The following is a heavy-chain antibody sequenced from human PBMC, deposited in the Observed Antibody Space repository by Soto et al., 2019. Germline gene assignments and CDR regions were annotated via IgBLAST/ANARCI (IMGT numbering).Heavy chain of an antibody. CDR2: IYYSGST. V-gene: IGHV4-39*01. CDR3: ARHPSNFWFDP. J-gene: IGHJ5*02. CDR1: GGSISSSSYF. D-gene: IGHD4-4*01. Sequence: SETLSLTCTVSGGSISSSSYFWGWIRQPPGKGLEWIGSIYYSGSTYYNTSLKNQDNVSVDKSKNKFSMKLSSVTAADTAVYYCARHPSNFWFDPWGQGTLVTVSS.